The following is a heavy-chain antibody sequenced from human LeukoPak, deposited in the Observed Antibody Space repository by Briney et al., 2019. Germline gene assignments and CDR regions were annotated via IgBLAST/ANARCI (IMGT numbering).Heavy chain of an antibody. J-gene: IGHJ4*02. D-gene: IGHD3-10*01. CDR1: GYSISSGYY. CDR3: ARHAYGSGSFY. V-gene: IGHV4-38-2*02. CDR2: IYHSGST. Sequence: PSETLSLTCTVSGYSISSGYYWGWIRQPPGKGLEWIGNIYHSGSTYYNPSLKSRVTISVDTSKNQFSLKLSSVTAADTAVYYCARHAYGSGSFYWGQGTLVTVSS.